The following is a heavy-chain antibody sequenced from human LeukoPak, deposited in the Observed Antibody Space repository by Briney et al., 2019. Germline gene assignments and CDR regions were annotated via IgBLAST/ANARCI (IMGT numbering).Heavy chain of an antibody. CDR2: ITTSSDSK. D-gene: IGHD1-26*01. Sequence: GGSLRLSCAASGFTFSTYSMNWVRQAPGKGLEWVSSITTSSDSKYYADSIKGRFTISRDNARNSLHLQMNSLRAEDTAIYYCAREIMGGTFDYWGQGALVTASS. CDR1: GFTFSTYS. CDR3: AREIMGGTFDY. V-gene: IGHV3-21*01. J-gene: IGHJ4*02.